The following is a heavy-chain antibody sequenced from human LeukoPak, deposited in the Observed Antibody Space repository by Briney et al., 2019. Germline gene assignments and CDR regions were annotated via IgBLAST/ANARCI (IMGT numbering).Heavy chain of an antibody. D-gene: IGHD1-1*01. CDR3: ARDDLRTYYGMDV. CDR1: GFTFRSYN. J-gene: IGHJ6*02. Sequence: GGSLRLSCAASGFTFRSYNMNWVRQAPGKGLEWASSILSSGTYIYYAESLKGRFTISRDNAKDSVYLQMNKLRAEDTAVYYCARDDLRTYYGMDVWGQGTTVTVSS. V-gene: IGHV3-21*01. CDR2: ILSSGTYI.